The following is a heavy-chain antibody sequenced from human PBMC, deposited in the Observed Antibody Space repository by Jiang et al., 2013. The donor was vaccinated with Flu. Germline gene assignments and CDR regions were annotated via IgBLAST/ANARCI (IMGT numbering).Heavy chain of an antibody. Sequence: GSVKGRFTISRDNAKNSLYLQMNSLRVEDTAVYYCARVGYKDFWVGGALDYWGQGTLVTVSS. V-gene: IGHV3-7*03. CDR3: ARVGYKDFWVGGALDY. D-gene: IGHD3-3*01. J-gene: IGHJ4*02.